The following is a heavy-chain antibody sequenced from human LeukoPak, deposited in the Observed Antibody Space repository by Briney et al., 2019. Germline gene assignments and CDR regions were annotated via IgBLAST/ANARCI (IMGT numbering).Heavy chain of an antibody. Sequence: GGSLRLSCAASGLTVSSNYMSWVRQAPGKGLEWVSVIYSGGSTYYADSVKGRFTISRDNSKNTLYLQMNSLRAEDTAVYYCASTGVGDYYYGMDVWGQGTTVTVSS. V-gene: IGHV3-53*01. CDR1: GLTVSSNY. J-gene: IGHJ6*02. CDR2: IYSGGST. D-gene: IGHD3-10*01. CDR3: ASTGVGDYYYGMDV.